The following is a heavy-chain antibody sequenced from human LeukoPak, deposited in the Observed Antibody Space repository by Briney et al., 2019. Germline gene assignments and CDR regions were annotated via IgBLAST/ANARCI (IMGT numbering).Heavy chain of an antibody. CDR2: ISSSSTI. Sequence: GGSLRLSCAASGFTFSSYEMNWVRQAPGKGLEWVSYISSSSTIYYADSVKGRFTISRDNAKNSLYLQMNSLRAEDTAVYYCAVMTTVTTPPTDYWGQGTLVTVSS. CDR3: AVMTTVTTPPTDY. D-gene: IGHD4-17*01. J-gene: IGHJ4*02. V-gene: IGHV3-48*03. CDR1: GFTFSSYE.